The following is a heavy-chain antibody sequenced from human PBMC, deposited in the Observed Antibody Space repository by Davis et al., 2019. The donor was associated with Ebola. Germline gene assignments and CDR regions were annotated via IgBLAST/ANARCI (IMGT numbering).Heavy chain of an antibody. CDR1: GYRFIGYY. D-gene: IGHD3-10*01. Sequence: ASVKVSCKASGYRFIGYYIHWVRQAPGQGLEWMGRINPNSGDTNYAQKFQGRVTMTRDTPITTVYMELSSLRYGDTAVYYCARESDYYGSEFFDYWGQGTLVSVSS. V-gene: IGHV1-2*06. CDR2: INPNSGDT. J-gene: IGHJ4*02. CDR3: ARESDYYGSEFFDY.